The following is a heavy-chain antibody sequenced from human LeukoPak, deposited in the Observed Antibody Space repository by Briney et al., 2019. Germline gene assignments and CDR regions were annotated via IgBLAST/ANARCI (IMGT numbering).Heavy chain of an antibody. V-gene: IGHV1-46*01. CDR1: GYTFTSYY. Sequence: ASVKVSCKASGYTFTSYYMHWVRQAPGQGLEWMGIINPSGGSTSYAQKFQGRVTMTRDTSTSTVYMELSSLRSEDTAVYYCARDGRPRIIAAAGNYYYYYMDVWGKGTTVTVSS. D-gene: IGHD6-13*01. J-gene: IGHJ6*03. CDR2: INPSGGST. CDR3: ARDGRPRIIAAAGNYYYYYMDV.